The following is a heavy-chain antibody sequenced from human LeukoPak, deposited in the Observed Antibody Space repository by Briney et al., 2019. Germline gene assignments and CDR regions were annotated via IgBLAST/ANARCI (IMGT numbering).Heavy chain of an antibody. D-gene: IGHD4-17*01. CDR3: ARGRLMTTVTRLYNWFDP. Sequence: PSETLSLTCAVYGGSFSGYYWSWIRQPPGKGLEWIGEINHSGSTNYNPSLKSRVTISVDTSKNQFSLKLSSVTAADTAVYYCARGRLMTTVTRLYNWFDPWGQGTLVTVSS. CDR2: INHSGST. CDR1: GGSFSGYY. J-gene: IGHJ5*02. V-gene: IGHV4-34*01.